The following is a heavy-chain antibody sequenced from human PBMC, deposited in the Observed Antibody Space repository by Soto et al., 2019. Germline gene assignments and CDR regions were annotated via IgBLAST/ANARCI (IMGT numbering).Heavy chain of an antibody. CDR1: GYPFIKYG. J-gene: IGHJ5*02. CDR2: IKVDSGYT. V-gene: IGHV1-18*04. Sequence: QLQLVQSAAEVKKPGASVRVSCKAYGYPFIKYGISWIRQAPEQGLEWMGWIKVDSGYTNYAQKFQGRVTMTADTYSDTAFMELRSLRLDDTAVYFCATSYDTGFDPWGQGTLVSVSS. CDR3: ATSYDTGFDP. D-gene: IGHD3-9*01.